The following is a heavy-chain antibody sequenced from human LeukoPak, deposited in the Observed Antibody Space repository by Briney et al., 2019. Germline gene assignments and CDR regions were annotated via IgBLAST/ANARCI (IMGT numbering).Heavy chain of an antibody. CDR3: AGGKDYNWFDP. D-gene: IGHD3/OR15-3a*01. V-gene: IGHV1-2*02. Sequence: GASVKVSCKASGYTFTDYYMHWVRQAPGQGLEWMGWINPNSGGTSYAQKFQGRVTMTRDTSISTAYMELSRLTSDDTALYYCAGGKDYNWFDPWGQGTLVTVSS. J-gene: IGHJ5*02. CDR1: GYTFTDYY. CDR2: INPNSGGT.